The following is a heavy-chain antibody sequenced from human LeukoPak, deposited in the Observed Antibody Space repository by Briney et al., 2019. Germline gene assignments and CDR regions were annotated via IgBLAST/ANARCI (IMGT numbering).Heavy chain of an antibody. CDR2: IYSGGST. D-gene: IGHD3-22*01. J-gene: IGHJ4*02. Sequence: GGSLRLSCAASGFTVSSNYMSWVRQAPGKGLEWVSVIYSGGSTYYADSVKGRFTISRDNSKNTLYLQMNSLRAEDTAVYYCARDTGCSGYYYHDYWGQGTLVTVSS. V-gene: IGHV3-66*02. CDR3: ARDTGCSGYYYHDY. CDR1: GFTVSSNY.